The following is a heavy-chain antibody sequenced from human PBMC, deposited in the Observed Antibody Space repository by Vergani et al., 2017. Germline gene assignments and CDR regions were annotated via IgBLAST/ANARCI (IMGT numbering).Heavy chain of an antibody. V-gene: IGHV3-30*02. D-gene: IGHD4/OR15-4a*01. Sequence: QVQLVESGGGVVQRGGSLRLSCATSGFTLSNYDMQWIRQGPGKGLEFVAFIQFDGSKQYYADSVKGRFTLSRDFSKNTLYLQMNSLRTDDTTTYYCAKLFRGLSMEYWGQGTQVMVSS. CDR2: IQFDGSKQ. CDR3: AKLFRGLSMEY. CDR1: GFTLSNYD. J-gene: IGHJ4*02.